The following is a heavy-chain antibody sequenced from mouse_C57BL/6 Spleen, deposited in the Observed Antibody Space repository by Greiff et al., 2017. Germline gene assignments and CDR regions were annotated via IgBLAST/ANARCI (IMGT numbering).Heavy chain of an antibody. CDR2: ISRGGSYY. V-gene: IGHV5-6*02. CDR3: ARRKVTTGSFAY. J-gene: IGHJ2*01. D-gene: IGHD2-2*01. CDR1: GFTFSSYG. Sequence: EVKLVESGGDLVKPGGSLKLSCAASGFTFSSYGMSWVRQTPDKRLEWVAPISRGGSYYSYPASVKGRFTISRDNAKNTLYLQMSSLKSEDTAMYYCARRKVTTGSFAYWGQGTTLTVSS.